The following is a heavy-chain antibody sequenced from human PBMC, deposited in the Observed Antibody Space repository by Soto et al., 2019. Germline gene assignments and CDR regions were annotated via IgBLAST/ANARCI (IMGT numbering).Heavy chain of an antibody. J-gene: IGHJ4*02. V-gene: IGHV1-18*01. CDR1: GYTFTKYG. Sequence: QVQLVQSGAEVKNPGASVKVSCKTSGYTFTKYGVGWVRQAPGQGLEWMGWISGSSGNANYAEKVQGRITLTTETSTSTAYIELRSLISDDTAVYYCAREMAGLGGEYDYWGQGTLVTVSS. CDR2: ISGSSGNA. D-gene: IGHD3-16*01. CDR3: AREMAGLGGEYDY.